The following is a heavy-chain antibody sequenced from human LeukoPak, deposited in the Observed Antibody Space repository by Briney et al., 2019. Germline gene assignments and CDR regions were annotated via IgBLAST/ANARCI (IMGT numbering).Heavy chain of an antibody. CDR3: TTFWY. CDR1: GGSFSGYY. Sequence: ETLSLTCAVYGGSFSGYYWSWIRQPPGKGLEWVGRIKSKTDGGTTDYAAPVKGRFTISRDDSKNTLFLQVNSLKTEDTAVYYCTTFWYWGQGTLVTVSS. CDR2: IKSKTDGGTT. V-gene: IGHV3-15*01. D-gene: IGHD3-3*01. J-gene: IGHJ4*02.